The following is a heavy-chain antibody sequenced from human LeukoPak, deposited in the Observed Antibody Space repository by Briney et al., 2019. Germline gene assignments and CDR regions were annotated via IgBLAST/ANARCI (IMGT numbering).Heavy chain of an antibody. Sequence: PSETLSLTCTVSGDSINSGNYYWSWIRQPPGKGLEWIGYIFYSGITYYNPSLRSRVTISVDRSKNQFSLKLSSVTAADTAVYYGAREDRSGDYPPLDYWGQGTMVTVSS. J-gene: IGHJ4*02. CDR1: GDSINSGNYY. D-gene: IGHD4-17*01. CDR2: IFYSGIT. V-gene: IGHV4-30-2*01. CDR3: AREDRSGDYPPLDY.